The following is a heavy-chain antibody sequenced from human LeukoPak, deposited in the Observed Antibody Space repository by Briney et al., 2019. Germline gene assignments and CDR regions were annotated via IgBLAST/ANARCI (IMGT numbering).Heavy chain of an antibody. CDR1: GFTFSSYA. CDR2: ISGSGGST. V-gene: IGHV3-23*01. D-gene: IGHD3-22*01. J-gene: IGHJ3*02. CDR3: AKDSYYYDSSGLDAFDT. Sequence: GGSLRLSCAASGFTFSSYAMSWVRQAPGKGLEWVSAISGSGGSTYYADSVKGRFTVSRDNSKNTLYLQMNSLRAEDTAVYYCAKDSYYYDSSGLDAFDTWGQGTMVTVSS.